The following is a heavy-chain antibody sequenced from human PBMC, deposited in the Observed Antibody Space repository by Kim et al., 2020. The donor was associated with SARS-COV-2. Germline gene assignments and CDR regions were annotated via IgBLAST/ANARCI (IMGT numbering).Heavy chain of an antibody. V-gene: IGHV3-13*04. CDR2: IRTAGDT. D-gene: IGHD1-26*01. J-gene: IGHJ6*02. Sequence: GGSLRLSCAASGFTFSSYDMHWVRQATGKGLEWVSTIRTAGDTYYPGSVKGRFTISRENAKNSLYLQMNSLRAGDTAVYYCARAVSGSYFPAYYYYGMDVWGQGTTVTVSS. CDR3: ARAVSGSYFPAYYYYGMDV. CDR1: GFTFSSYD.